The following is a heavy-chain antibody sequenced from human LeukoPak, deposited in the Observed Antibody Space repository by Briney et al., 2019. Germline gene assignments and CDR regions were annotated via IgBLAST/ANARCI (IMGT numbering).Heavy chain of an antibody. CDR2: IYYSGST. J-gene: IGHJ4*02. D-gene: IGHD6-13*01. Sequence: SETLSLTCTVSGGSISSSSYYWGWIRQPPGKGLEWIGSIYYSGSTYYNPSLKSRVTISVDTSKNQFSLKLSSVTAADTAVYYCARLLAAAVYFDYWGQGTLVTVSS. CDR1: GGSISSSSYY. V-gene: IGHV4-39*01. CDR3: ARLLAAAVYFDY.